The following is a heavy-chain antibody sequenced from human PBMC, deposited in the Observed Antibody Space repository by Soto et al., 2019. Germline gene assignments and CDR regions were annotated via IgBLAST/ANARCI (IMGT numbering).Heavy chain of an antibody. CDR3: AKDTYYYSSRGYYIFDS. Sequence: PGGSLRLSCAASGFTFNSYGIHWVRKAPDKGLEWVAVISHDGSKTNYADSVKRRFTISRDNSKDTVYLQMNSLRAEDTAVYYCAKDTYYYSSRGYYIFDSSGQGTLVTVSS. D-gene: IGHD3-22*01. J-gene: IGHJ4*02. V-gene: IGHV3-30*18. CDR2: ISHDGSKT. CDR1: GFTFNSYG.